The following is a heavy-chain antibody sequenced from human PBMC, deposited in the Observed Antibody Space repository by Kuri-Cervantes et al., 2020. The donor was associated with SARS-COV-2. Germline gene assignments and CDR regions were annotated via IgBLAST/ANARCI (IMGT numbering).Heavy chain of an antibody. CDR1: GLPFISYA. CDR2: ISYDGSNK. Sequence: GGSLRLSCAASGLPFISYAMHWVRQAPGKGLEWVAVISYDGSNKYYADSVKGRLTISRDNSKNTLYLQMNSLRAEDTAVYYCAREGAFEPIYSGYDYWGLGDAFDIWGQGTMVTVSS. J-gene: IGHJ3*02. CDR3: AREGAFEPIYSGYDYWGLGDAFDI. D-gene: IGHD5-12*01. V-gene: IGHV3-30*01.